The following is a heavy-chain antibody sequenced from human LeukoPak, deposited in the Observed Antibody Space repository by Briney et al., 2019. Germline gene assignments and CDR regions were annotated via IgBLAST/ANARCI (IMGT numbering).Heavy chain of an antibody. CDR1: GGSISSSSYY. Sequence: PSETLSLTCTVSGGSISSSSYYWGWIRQPPGKGLEWIGSIYYSGSTYYNPSLKSRVTISVDTSKNQFSLKLSSVTAADTAVYYCARGSYSSSSNYYYYMDVWAKGPRSPAP. J-gene: IGHJ6*03. D-gene: IGHD6-6*01. V-gene: IGHV4-39*07. CDR3: ARGSYSSSSNYYYYMDV. CDR2: IYYSGST.